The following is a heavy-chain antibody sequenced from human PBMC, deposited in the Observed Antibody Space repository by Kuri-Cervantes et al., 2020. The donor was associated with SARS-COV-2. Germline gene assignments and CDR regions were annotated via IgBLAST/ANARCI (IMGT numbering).Heavy chain of an antibody. CDR1: GFTFSDHY. CDR2: IKQDGSEK. CDR3: AREAFGYCSGGSCYSHY. V-gene: IGHV3-7*01. D-gene: IGHD2-15*01. J-gene: IGHJ4*02. Sequence: GESLKISCAASGFTFSDHYMDWVRQAPGKGLEWVANIKQDGSEKYYVDSVKGRFTISRDNAKNSLYLQMNSLRAEDTAVYYCAREAFGYCSGGSCYSHYWGQGTLVTVSS.